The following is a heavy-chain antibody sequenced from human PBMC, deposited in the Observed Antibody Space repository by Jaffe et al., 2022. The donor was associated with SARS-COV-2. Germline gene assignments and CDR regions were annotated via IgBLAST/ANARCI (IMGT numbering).Heavy chain of an antibody. V-gene: IGHV3-11*01. CDR1: GFTFSDYY. CDR2: ISSSGSTI. J-gene: IGHJ5*02. Sequence: QVQLVESGGGLVKPGGSLRLSCAASGFTFSDYYMSWIRQAPGKGLEWVSYISSSGSTIYYADSVKGRFTISRDNAKNSLYLQMNSLRAEDTAVYYCARDHALLKYCSSTSCYNGGFDPWGQGTLVTVSS. CDR3: ARDHALLKYCSSTSCYNGGFDP. D-gene: IGHD2-2*02.